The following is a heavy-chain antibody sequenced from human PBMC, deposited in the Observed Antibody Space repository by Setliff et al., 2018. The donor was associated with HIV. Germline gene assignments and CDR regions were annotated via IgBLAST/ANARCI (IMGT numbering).Heavy chain of an antibody. V-gene: IGHV1-46*01. CDR2: INPSGGST. CDR1: GYTFTSYY. Sequence: ASVKVSCKASGYTFTSYYIHWVRQAPGQGLEWMGVINPSGGSTSYAQKFQGRVTMTGDTSTSTVYMELSSLRSEDTAVYYCARDYWKVPDHWGQGTLVTVSS. J-gene: IGHJ4*02. CDR3: ARDYWKVPDH. D-gene: IGHD1-1*01.